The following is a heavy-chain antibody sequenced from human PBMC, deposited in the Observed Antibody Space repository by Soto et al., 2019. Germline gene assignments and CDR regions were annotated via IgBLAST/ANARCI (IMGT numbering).Heavy chain of an antibody. V-gene: IGHV3-30*18. CDR1: GFTFSSYG. CDR3: AKGAYSGSYLVY. J-gene: IGHJ4*02. Sequence: QVQLVESGGGVVQPGRSLRLSCAASGFTFSSYGMHWVRQAPGKGLEWVAVISYDESNKYYADSVKGRFTISRDNSKNTLYLQMNSLRAEDTAVYYCAKGAYSGSYLVYWGQGTLVTVSS. CDR2: ISYDESNK. D-gene: IGHD1-26*01.